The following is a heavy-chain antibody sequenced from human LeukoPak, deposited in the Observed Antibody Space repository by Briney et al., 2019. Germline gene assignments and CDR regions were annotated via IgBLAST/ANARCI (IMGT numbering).Heavy chain of an antibody. CDR3: ATAQYYAVDV. CDR1: GSSINNNF. Sequence: SETLSLTCTVSGSSINNNFWTWIRQPPGQGLEWIGYVHYSGRGNHSPSLKGRVTISLDTSKNQVSLKLNSVTAADTAVYYCATAQYYAVDVWGQGTAVTVSS. V-gene: IGHV4-59*01. J-gene: IGHJ6*02. CDR2: VHYSGRG.